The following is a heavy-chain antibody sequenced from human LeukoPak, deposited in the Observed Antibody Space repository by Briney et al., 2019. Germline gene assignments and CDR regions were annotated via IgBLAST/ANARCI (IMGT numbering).Heavy chain of an antibody. V-gene: IGHV1-2*02. Sequence: ATVKVSCKASGYTFTDYYMHWVRQAPGQGLEWMGWINPNSGGTNYAQKFQGRVTMTRDTSISTAYMELSRLRSDDTALYYCASPGGGVAGHFDYWGQGTRVTVSS. CDR1: GYTFTDYY. CDR3: ASPGGGVAGHFDY. J-gene: IGHJ4*02. CDR2: INPNSGGT. D-gene: IGHD6-19*01.